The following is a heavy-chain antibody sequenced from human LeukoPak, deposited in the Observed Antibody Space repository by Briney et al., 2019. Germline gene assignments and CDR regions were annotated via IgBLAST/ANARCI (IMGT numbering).Heavy chain of an antibody. CDR3: ASALDTAMVSADY. CDR1: GYTFTSYG. V-gene: IGHV1-69*13. Sequence: SVKVSCKASGYTFTSYGISWVRQAPGQGLEWMGGIIPIFGTANYAQKFQGRVTITADESTSTAYMELSSLRSEDTAVYYCASALDTAMVSADYWGQGTQVTVSS. J-gene: IGHJ4*02. D-gene: IGHD5-18*01. CDR2: IIPIFGTA.